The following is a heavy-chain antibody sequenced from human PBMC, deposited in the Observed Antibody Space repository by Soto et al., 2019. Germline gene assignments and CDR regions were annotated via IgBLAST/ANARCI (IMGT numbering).Heavy chain of an antibody. J-gene: IGHJ6*02. CDR2: IIPIFGTA. Sequence: SVKVSCKASGGTFSSYAISWVRQAPGQGLEWMGGIIPIFGTANYAQKFQGRVTITADKSTSTAYMELSSLRSEDTAVYYCARYLVAAAGPARSMDVWGQGTTVTVS. CDR3: ARYLVAAAGPARSMDV. CDR1: GGTFSSYA. D-gene: IGHD6-13*01. V-gene: IGHV1-69*06.